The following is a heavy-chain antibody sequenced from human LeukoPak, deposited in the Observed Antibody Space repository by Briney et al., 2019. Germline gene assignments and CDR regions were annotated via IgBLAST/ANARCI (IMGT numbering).Heavy chain of an antibody. J-gene: IGHJ5*02. V-gene: IGHV3-48*01. CDR2: ISTGSTTI. CDR1: GFTFSSSN. CDR3: ARERYRGYGNWFDP. Sequence: GGSLRLSCAASGFTFSSSNMKWVRQAPGRGLEWISYISTGSTTIYYADSVMGRFTISRDNAKNSLYLQMNGLRVEDTAVYYCARERYRGYGNWFDPWGQGTLVTVSS. D-gene: IGHD5-12*01.